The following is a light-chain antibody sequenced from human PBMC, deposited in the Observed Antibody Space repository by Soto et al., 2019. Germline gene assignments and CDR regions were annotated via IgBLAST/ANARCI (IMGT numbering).Light chain of an antibody. CDR1: QSISSY. CDR3: QQSYSTPHTIT. CDR2: AAS. Sequence: DIQMTQSASSLSASFGDRVTITWRASQSISSYLNWYQQKPGKAPKLLIYAASSLQSGVPSRFSGSGSGKDFTLTISSLQPEDFATYYCQQSYSTPHTITFGQGTRLEIK. J-gene: IGKJ5*01. V-gene: IGKV1-39*01.